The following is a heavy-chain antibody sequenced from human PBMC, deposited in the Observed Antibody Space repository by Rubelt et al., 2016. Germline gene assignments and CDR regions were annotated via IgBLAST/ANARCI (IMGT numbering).Heavy chain of an antibody. CDR3: ARGQGRDGYIH. CDR1: DGSISSYY. V-gene: IGHV4-34*10. Sequence: QVQLQESGPGLVRPSETLSLTCDVSDGSISSYYWSWIRQPPGKGLEWIGEINHSGSTNYNPSLKSRVTISVDTSKNQFSLKLSSVTAADTAVYYCARGQGRDGYIHWGQGTLVTVSS. CDR2: INHSGST. D-gene: IGHD5-24*01. J-gene: IGHJ4*02.